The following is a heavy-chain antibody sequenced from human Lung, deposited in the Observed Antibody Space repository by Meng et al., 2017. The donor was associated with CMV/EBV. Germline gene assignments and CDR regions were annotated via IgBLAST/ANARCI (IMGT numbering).Heavy chain of an antibody. V-gene: IGHV3-21*01. D-gene: IGHD3-10*01. CDR2: ICSSSSYI. Sequence: ESLKISCAASGFTFSTYTINWVRQAPGKGLEWVSCICSSSSYIYYADSVKGRFTISRDNAKNSVYLQMDSLRADDTAVYYCARAGVFYAMDVWGQGTTVTVSS. CDR1: GFTFSTYT. CDR3: ARAGVFYAMDV. J-gene: IGHJ6*02.